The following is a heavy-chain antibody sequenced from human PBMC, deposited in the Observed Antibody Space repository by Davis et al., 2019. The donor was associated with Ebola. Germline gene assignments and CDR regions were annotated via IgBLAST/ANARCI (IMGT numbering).Heavy chain of an antibody. CDR3: ARVATDWFDP. J-gene: IGHJ5*02. V-gene: IGHV3-74*01. CDR1: GFTFSSYW. Sequence: PGGSLRLSCAASGFTFSSYWMHWVRQAPGTGPVWVSHINGDGTITNYADSVKGRFTISRDNAKNTLYLQMNSLRVEDAGLYFCARVATDWFDPWGQGTLVTVSS. CDR2: INGDGTIT. D-gene: IGHD2-21*02.